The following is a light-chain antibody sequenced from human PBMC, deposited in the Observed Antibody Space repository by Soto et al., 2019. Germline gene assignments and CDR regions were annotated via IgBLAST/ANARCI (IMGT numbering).Light chain of an antibody. J-gene: IGLJ1*01. V-gene: IGLV1-47*02. CDR2: SNN. CDR1: SSNIGSNY. CDR3: AAWDDSLSGYV. Sequence: PPSASGTPGQRVTISCSGSSSNIGSNYVYWYQQLPGTAPKLLIYSNNQRPSGVPDRFSGSKSGTSASLAISGLRSEDEADYYCAAWDDSLSGYVFGTGTK.